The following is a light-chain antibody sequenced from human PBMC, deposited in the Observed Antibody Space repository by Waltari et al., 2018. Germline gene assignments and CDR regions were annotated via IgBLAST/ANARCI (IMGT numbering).Light chain of an antibody. CDR1: QSVSSN. J-gene: IGKJ4*01. CDR3: QQYTDWPLT. Sequence: EIVLTQSPATLSLSPGERATLSCRASQSVSSNLAWYQQKPGQAPRLLIYGASSRATGIPDRFSGSGSGTDCTLTISSLDLDDFAVYYCQQYTDWPLTFGGGTKVEIK. V-gene: IGKV3-15*01. CDR2: GAS.